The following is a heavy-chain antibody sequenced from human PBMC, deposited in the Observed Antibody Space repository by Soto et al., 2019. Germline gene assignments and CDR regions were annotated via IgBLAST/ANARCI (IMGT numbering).Heavy chain of an antibody. Sequence: QVQLQESGPGLVRPSATLSLTCTVSGFSLTTTSWWPWVRQPPWKGLEWIGEIHHSGSPNYSPSLNTRVIISTDKATTRSSLRLTSVTAADTAIYYCARVTFGGRISAFDLWGQGTLVTVSS. V-gene: IGHV4-4*02. CDR3: ARVTFGGRISAFDL. CDR2: IHHSGSP. J-gene: IGHJ4*02. D-gene: IGHD3-16*01. CDR1: GFSLTTTSW.